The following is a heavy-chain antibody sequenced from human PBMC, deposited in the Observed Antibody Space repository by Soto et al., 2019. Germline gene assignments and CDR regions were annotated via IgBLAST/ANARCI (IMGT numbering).Heavy chain of an antibody. CDR3: ARVIAVAGLPGEAFDI. V-gene: IGHV5-51*01. D-gene: IGHD6-19*01. Sequence: GESLKISCKGSGYSFTSYWIGWVRQMPGKGLEWMGIIYPGDSDTRYSPSFQGQVTISADKSISTAYLQWSSLKASDTAVYYCARVIAVAGLPGEAFDIWGQGTMVTVSS. J-gene: IGHJ3*02. CDR1: GYSFTSYW. CDR2: IYPGDSDT.